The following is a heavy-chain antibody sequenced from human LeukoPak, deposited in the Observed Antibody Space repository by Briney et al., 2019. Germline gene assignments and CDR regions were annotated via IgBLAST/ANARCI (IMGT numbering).Heavy chain of an antibody. V-gene: IGHV3-23*01. CDR2: ISGSSGRT. CDR1: GFTFSSYA. CDR3: AKAYCGGDCTSPPSDY. Sequence: GGSLRLSCAASGFTFSSYAMSWVRQAPGKGLEWVSAISGSSGRTNYAASVKGRFTISRDNSKNTLYLQMNSLRAEDTAVYYCAKAYCGGDCTSPPSDYWGQGTLVTVSS. J-gene: IGHJ4*02. D-gene: IGHD2-21*02.